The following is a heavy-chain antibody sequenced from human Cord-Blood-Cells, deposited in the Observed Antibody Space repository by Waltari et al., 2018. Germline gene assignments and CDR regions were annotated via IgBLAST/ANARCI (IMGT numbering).Heavy chain of an antibody. J-gene: IGHJ6*03. CDR2: ISGSGGST. Sequence: EVQLLESGGGLVQPGGSLRLSCAASGFTFSSYAMSWVRQAPGKGLGWVSAISGSGGSTYYADSVKGRFTISRDNSKNTLYLQMNSLRAEDTAVYYCAKGTRTGTTSFLFRDYYYMDVWGKGTTVTVSS. V-gene: IGHV3-23*01. CDR1: GFTFSSYA. CDR3: AKGTRTGTTSFLFRDYYYMDV. D-gene: IGHD1-7*01.